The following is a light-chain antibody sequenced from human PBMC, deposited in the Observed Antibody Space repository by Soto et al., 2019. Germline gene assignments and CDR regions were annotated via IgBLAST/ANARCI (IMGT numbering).Light chain of an antibody. J-gene: IGKJ1*01. Sequence: EIVMTQSPATLSVSPGERATLSCGASQSVSSNLAWYQQKPGQAPRLLIYGASTRATGIPARFSGSGSGTEFTITISSLQSEDFAVYYCQQYNNWPPWTFGQGTMVDIK. CDR3: QQYNNWPPWT. CDR2: GAS. CDR1: QSVSSN. V-gene: IGKV3-15*01.